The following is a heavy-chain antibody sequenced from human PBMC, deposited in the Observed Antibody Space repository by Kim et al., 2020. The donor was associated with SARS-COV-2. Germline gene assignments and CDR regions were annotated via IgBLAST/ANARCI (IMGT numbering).Heavy chain of an antibody. D-gene: IGHD3-22*01. Sequence: GESLKISCKGSGYSFTSYWIGWVRQMPGKGLEWMGIIYPGDSDTRYSPSFQGQVTISADKSISTAHLQWSSLKASDTAMYYCARPSASYYYDSSGYYSYWYFDLWGRGTLVTVSS. CDR2: IYPGDSDT. J-gene: IGHJ2*01. CDR1: GYSFTSYW. CDR3: ARPSASYYYDSSGYYSYWYFDL. V-gene: IGHV5-51*01.